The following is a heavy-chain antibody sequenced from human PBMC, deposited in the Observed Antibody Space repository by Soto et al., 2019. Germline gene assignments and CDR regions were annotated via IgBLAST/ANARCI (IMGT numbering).Heavy chain of an antibody. CDR2: INHSGST. D-gene: IGHD3-22*01. Sequence: SETLSLTCAVYGGSFSGYYWSWIRQPPGKGLEWIGEINHSGSTNYNPSLKSRVTISVDTSKNQFSLKLSSVTAADTAVYYCARVTLYDSSGYPDASDIWGQGTMVTVSS. V-gene: IGHV4-34*01. CDR1: GGSFSGYY. CDR3: ARVTLYDSSGYPDASDI. J-gene: IGHJ3*02.